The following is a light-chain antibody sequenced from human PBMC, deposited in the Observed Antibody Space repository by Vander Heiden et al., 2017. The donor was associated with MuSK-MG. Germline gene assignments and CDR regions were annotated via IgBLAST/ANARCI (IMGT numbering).Light chain of an antibody. CDR3: QLDGSSLYT. CDR2: GAS. V-gene: IGKV3-20*01. CDR1: QSVSSSY. J-gene: IGKJ2*01. Sequence: DIVLTQSPGTLSLSPGERVTLSCRASQSVSSSYIAWYQQRPGQAPRLLIYGASSRATGIPDRFSGSGSGTDFTLTISRLEPEDFAVYYCQLDGSSLYTFGQGTTMEIK.